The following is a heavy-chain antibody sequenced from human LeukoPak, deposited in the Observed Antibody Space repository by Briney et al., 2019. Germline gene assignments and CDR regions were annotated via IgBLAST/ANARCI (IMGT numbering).Heavy chain of an antibody. Sequence: GGSLRLSCEASGFTFTSYVMSWVRQAPGKGLEWVSGIGGSGTTTYYADSVKGRFTISRDNSKNTLYLQMNSLRAEDTAIYYCARELWFDYWGQGTLVTVSS. CDR1: GFTFTSYV. V-gene: IGHV3-23*01. CDR3: ARELWFDY. J-gene: IGHJ4*02. D-gene: IGHD5-18*01. CDR2: IGGSGTTT.